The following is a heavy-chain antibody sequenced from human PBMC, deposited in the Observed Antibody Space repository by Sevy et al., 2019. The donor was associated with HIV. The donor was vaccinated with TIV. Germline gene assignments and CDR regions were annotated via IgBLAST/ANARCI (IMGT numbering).Heavy chain of an antibody. V-gene: IGHV3-23*01. CDR1: GFTFTNYG. D-gene: IGHD6-19*01. J-gene: IGHJ4*02. Sequence: GGSLRLSCAASGFTFTNYGMHWVRQAPGKGLEWVSGISNSGANTYYADPVRGRFTVSRDNSKNTVYLQWSSLRAEDTAIYYCAKEWTLLSDWYGEFDYWGQGTLVTVS. CDR2: ISNSGANT. CDR3: AKEWTLLSDWYGEFDY.